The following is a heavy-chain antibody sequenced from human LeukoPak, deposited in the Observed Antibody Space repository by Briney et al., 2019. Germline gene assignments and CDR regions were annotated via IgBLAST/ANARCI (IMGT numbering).Heavy chain of an antibody. CDR3: AKTKEGHMIRRTFDY. CDR1: GFTLTSYG. Sequence: VGSLRLSCAASGFTLTSYGMHWVRQAPGKGLEWVAFIRLDGGVKYYAHSAKGRFTIFRDNSKNTLYLQMISLRDDETAVKYCAKTKEGHMIRRTFDYCGQGTRVTVT. D-gene: IGHD3-10*01. J-gene: IGHJ4*02. V-gene: IGHV3-30*02. CDR2: IRLDGGVK.